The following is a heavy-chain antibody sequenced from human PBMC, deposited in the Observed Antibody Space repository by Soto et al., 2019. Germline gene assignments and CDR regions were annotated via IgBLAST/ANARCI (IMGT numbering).Heavy chain of an antibody. Sequence: EVQLVESGGGLVQPGRSLRLSCAASGFNFDAYAMHWVRQAPGKGLEWVSGLKWNGDNVGYADSVRGRFTISRDNAKNSLYLQMNSLRVEDTAFYYCAKDGGHCSGVACFFDTWGQGTLVTVSS. D-gene: IGHD2-15*01. CDR2: LKWNGDNV. V-gene: IGHV3-9*01. CDR3: AKDGGHCSGVACFFDT. J-gene: IGHJ4*02. CDR1: GFNFDAYA.